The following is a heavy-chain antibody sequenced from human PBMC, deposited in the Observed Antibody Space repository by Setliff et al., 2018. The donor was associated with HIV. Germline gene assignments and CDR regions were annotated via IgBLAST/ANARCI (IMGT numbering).Heavy chain of an antibody. CDR1: GYTFTSHD. D-gene: IGHD6-19*01. V-gene: IGHV1-8*02. Sequence: ASVKVSCKASGYTFTSHDINWVRQATGQGLEWMGWMNPNSGNTGYAQKFQGRVTMTRNTSISTAYMELSSLRSEDTAVYYCATTSSGWYGEPGVNAFDIWGQGTMVTVSS. CDR2: MNPNSGNT. CDR3: ATTSSGWYGEPGVNAFDI. J-gene: IGHJ3*02.